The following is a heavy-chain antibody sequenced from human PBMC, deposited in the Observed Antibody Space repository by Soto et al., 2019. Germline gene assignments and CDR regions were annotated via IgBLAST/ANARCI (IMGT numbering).Heavy chain of an antibody. CDR1: GFTFSSYI. Sequence: EVQLVESGGGLVQPGGSLRLSCAASGFTFSSYIMNLVRQAPGKGPEWVSYISASSRTMDYADSVKVRFTISRDNAKNSLYLQMNRLRDEDTAVYYCARDSLYEYDTSTYYLLDYWGQGTLVTVSS. D-gene: IGHD3-22*01. V-gene: IGHV3-48*02. CDR3: ARDSLYEYDTSTYYLLDY. CDR2: ISASSRTM. J-gene: IGHJ4*02.